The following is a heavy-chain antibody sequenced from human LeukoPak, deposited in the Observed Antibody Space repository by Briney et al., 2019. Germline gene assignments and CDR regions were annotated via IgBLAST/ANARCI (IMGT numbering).Heavy chain of an antibody. Sequence: GESLKISCKVSGYSFTNYWIGWVRQMPGKGLEWMGIIYPGDSDTRYGPSFQGQVTISADKSISTAYLQWTSLKASDTAMYYCARHRSTGTSFTPEGYWGQGTLVTVSS. J-gene: IGHJ4*02. CDR2: IYPGDSDT. CDR1: GYSFTNYW. CDR3: ARHRSTGTSFTPEGY. V-gene: IGHV5-51*01. D-gene: IGHD4-17*01.